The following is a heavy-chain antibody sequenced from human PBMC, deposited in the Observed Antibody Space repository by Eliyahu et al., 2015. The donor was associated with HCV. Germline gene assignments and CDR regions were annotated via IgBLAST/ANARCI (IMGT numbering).Heavy chain of an antibody. D-gene: IGHD6-19*01. Sequence: EVQLLESGGGLVQPGGSLRLSCXASGFXLRRQAMSWVRQAPGKGFEWXSAIXXSGGSTHYTDSVKGRFTISRDNSKNTLYLQMNSLRAEDTAVYYCAKDLAGTTAFDIWGQGTMVTVSS. J-gene: IGHJ3*02. V-gene: IGHV3-23*01. CDR3: AKDLAGTTAFDI. CDR2: IXXSGGST. CDR1: GFXLRRQA.